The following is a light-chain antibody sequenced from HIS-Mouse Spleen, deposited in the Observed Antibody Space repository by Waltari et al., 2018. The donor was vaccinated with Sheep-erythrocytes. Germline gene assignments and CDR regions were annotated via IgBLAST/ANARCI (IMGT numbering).Light chain of an antibody. CDR1: SSDVGRYNL. CDR3: CSYAGSSTPWV. V-gene: IGLV2-23*01. J-gene: IGLJ3*02. Sequence: QSALTQPASVSGSPGQSITISCTGTSSDVGRYNLVSWYQQHPSKAPKRMIYEGSKRPSGVSNRFSGSKSGNTASLTISGLQAEDEADYYCCSYAGSSTPWVFGGGTKLTVL. CDR2: EGS.